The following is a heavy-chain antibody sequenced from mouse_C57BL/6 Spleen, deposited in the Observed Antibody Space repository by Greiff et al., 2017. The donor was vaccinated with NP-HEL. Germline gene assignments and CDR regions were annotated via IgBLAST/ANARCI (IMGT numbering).Heavy chain of an antibody. CDR2: IYPGDGDT. CDR3: AREGTTPLAY. V-gene: IGHV1-82*01. CDR1: GYAFSSSW. D-gene: IGHD1-1*01. Sequence: QVQLQQSGPELVKPGASVKISCKASGYAFSSSWMNWVKQRPGKGLEWIGRIYPGDGDTNYNGKFKGKATLTADKSSSTAYMQLSSLTSEDSAVYFCAREGTTPLAYWGQGTLVTVSA. J-gene: IGHJ3*01.